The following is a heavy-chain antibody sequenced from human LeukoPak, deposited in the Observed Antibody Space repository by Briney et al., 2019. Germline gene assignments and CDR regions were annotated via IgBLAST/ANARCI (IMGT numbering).Heavy chain of an antibody. V-gene: IGHV1-8*01. CDR2: MSPNSGDT. CDR3: ARDPDISTNWFDP. Sequence: ASVKVSCKASGYTFTSYDFNWVRQATGQRPEWMGWMSPNSGDTGYSQKFQDRVTMTRNTSISTAYMELSSLSSDDTAVYYCARDPDISTNWFDPWGQGHLVTVSS. J-gene: IGHJ5*02. CDR1: GYTFTSYD. D-gene: IGHD3-9*01.